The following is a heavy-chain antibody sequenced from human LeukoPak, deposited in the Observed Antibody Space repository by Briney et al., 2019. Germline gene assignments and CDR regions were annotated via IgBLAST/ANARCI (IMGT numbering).Heavy chain of an antibody. Sequence: ASVTVSCKASGYTFTSYYMHWVRQAPGQGLEWMGIINPSGGSTSYAQKFQGRVTMTRDTSTSTVYMELSSLRSEDTAVYYCARDYTMITFGGVIDPWGQGTLVTVSS. J-gene: IGHJ5*02. CDR1: GYTFTSYY. CDR3: ARDYTMITFGGVIDP. CDR2: INPSGGST. V-gene: IGHV1-46*01. D-gene: IGHD3-16*01.